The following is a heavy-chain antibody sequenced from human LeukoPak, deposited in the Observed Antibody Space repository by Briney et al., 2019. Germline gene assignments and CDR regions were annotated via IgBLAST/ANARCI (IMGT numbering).Heavy chain of an antibody. CDR1: GFTFSDYY. V-gene: IGHV3-11*06. D-gene: IGHD5-24*01. CDR3: ATHSRGEMATMDY. CDR2: ITSSSSYI. J-gene: IGHJ4*02. Sequence: GGSLRLSCAASGFTFSDYYMSWIRQAPGKGLEWVSSITSSSSYIYYADSVKGRLTISRDNAKNSLYLQMNSLRAEDTAVYYCATHSRGEMATMDYWGQGTLVTVSS.